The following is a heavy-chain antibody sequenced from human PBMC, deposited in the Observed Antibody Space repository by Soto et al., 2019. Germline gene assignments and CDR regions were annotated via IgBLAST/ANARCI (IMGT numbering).Heavy chain of an antibody. CDR2: IYYGGTT. D-gene: IGHD6-13*01. V-gene: IGHV4-39*01. CDR1: GGSVSSRDYY. CDR3: ATIPGAAAGPTAVVY. J-gene: IGHJ4*01. Sequence: QLQLQESGPGLVKPSETLSLTCTVSGGSVSSRDYYWGWIRQPPGKGLEWIANIYYGGTTYYNPSLRSRAPXPXXXYXXHLSLRLCAGTSADAAVYYCATIPGAAAGPTAVVYWGHGTLVTVAS.